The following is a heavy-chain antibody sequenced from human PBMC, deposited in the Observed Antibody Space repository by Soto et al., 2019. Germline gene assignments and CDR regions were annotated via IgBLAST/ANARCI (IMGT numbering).Heavy chain of an antibody. J-gene: IGHJ4*02. CDR1: GDTFDIYG. Sequence: QVQLVQSGAEVKKPGSSVKVSCKASGDTFDIYGFNWVRQAPGQGLEWLGTIIPIFGTADYAQQFEGRGSITADESTTTAYRELTSVTSDDSAIYYCARGGIHFYDESGHAFDYWGQGTLITVAS. CDR2: IIPIFGTA. CDR3: ARGGIHFYDESGHAFDY. D-gene: IGHD3-22*01. V-gene: IGHV1-69*18.